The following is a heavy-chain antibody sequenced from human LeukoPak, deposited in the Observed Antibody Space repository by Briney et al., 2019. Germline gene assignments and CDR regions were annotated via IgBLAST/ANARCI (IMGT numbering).Heavy chain of an antibody. Sequence: ASVKLSCKVSGYTLSELSIHWVRRAPGNRLEWMAGFAIEDGERIYAQKFRVRVRVTEDTSTDTAYTELSSLRSDDTAAYYCATLHLPPSTAAVAPWGQGTLVTVSS. V-gene: IGHV1-24*01. J-gene: IGHJ5*02. CDR3: ATLHLPPSTAAVAP. D-gene: IGHD6-13*01. CDR1: GYTLSELS. CDR2: FAIEDGER.